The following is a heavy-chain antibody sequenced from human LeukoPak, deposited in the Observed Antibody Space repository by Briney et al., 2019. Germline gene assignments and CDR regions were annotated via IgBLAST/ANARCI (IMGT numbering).Heavy chain of an antibody. CDR3: ARAPLVLQYRWWFDP. CDR2: INEDGSEK. J-gene: IGHJ5*02. Sequence: GGSLRLSCAASGFTFSSYWMSWVRQAPGKGLEWVANINEDGSEKYYVDSVKGRFTISRDNAKNSLYLQMNSQRAEDTAVYHCARAPLVLQYRWWFDPWGQGTLVTVSS. D-gene: IGHD5-24*01. CDR1: GFTFSSYW. V-gene: IGHV3-7*02.